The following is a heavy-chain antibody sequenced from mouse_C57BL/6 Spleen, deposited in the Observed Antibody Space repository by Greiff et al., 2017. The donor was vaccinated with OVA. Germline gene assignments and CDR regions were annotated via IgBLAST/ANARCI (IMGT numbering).Heavy chain of an antibody. D-gene: IGHD2-2*01. V-gene: IGHV5-17*01. CDR1: GFTFSDYG. CDR3: ARGSYYGYDEGFAY. CDR2: ISSGSSTI. Sequence: EVKLMESGGGLVKPGGSLKLSCAASGFTFSDYGMHWVRQAPEKGLEWVAYISSGSSTIYYADTVKGRFHISSDNAKNTLFLQMTSLRSEDTAMYYCARGSYYGYDEGFAYWGQGTLVTVSA. J-gene: IGHJ3*01.